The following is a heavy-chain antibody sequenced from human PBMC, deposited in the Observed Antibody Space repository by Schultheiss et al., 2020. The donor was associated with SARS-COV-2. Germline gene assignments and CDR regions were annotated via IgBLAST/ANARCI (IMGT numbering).Heavy chain of an antibody. Sequence: SETLSLTCTVSGGSISSYYWSWIRQPPGKGLEWIGYIYYSGSTNYNPSLKSRVTISVDTSKNQFSLKLSSVTAADTAVYYCAREHKSNWDKNNWFDPWGQGTLVTVSS. D-gene: IGHD1/OR15-1a*01. J-gene: IGHJ5*02. V-gene: IGHV4-59*01. CDR1: GGSISSYY. CDR3: AREHKSNWDKNNWFDP. CDR2: IYYSGST.